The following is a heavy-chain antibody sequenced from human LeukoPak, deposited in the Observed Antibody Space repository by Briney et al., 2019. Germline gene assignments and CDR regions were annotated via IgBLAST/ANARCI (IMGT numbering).Heavy chain of an antibody. D-gene: IGHD1-7*01. CDR2: IFHSGSP. CDR3: ARRTTFPVVGMDV. CDR1: GGSISSNIW. J-gene: IGHJ6*02. Sequence: SGTLSLTCAVSGGSISSNIWWTWARQPPGKGLEWIGEIFHSGSPNYTPSLKSRVTISVDKSKNQFFLKLSSVTAADTAVYYCARRTTFPVVGMDVWGQGTTVTVSS. V-gene: IGHV4-4*02.